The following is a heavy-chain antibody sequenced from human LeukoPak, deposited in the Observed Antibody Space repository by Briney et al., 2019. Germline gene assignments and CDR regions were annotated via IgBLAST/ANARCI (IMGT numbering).Heavy chain of an antibody. Sequence: GGSLRLSCAASGFTFSSYSMNWVRQAPGKGLEWVSYITSSSSNIYYADSVKGRFTNSRDNAKNSLYLQMNSLRAEDTAVYYCARDSRGYDYWGQGTLVTVSS. J-gene: IGHJ4*02. V-gene: IGHV3-48*04. CDR2: ITSSSSNI. CDR3: ARDSRGYDY. CDR1: GFTFSSYS. D-gene: IGHD5-12*01.